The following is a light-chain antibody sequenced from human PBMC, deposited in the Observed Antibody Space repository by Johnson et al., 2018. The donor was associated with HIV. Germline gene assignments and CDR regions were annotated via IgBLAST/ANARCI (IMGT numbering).Light chain of an antibody. J-gene: IGLJ1*01. V-gene: IGLV1-51*01. CDR2: HNN. CDR1: SSNIGNYY. CDR3: ATWDTSLTTGGV. Sequence: QSVLTQSPSVSAAPGQKVTISCSGSSSNIGNYYVSWYQQIAGKAPKLTIYHNNMRPPGIPDRLSGSHSGTSAALGLTRFPTDDEADYYCATWDTSLTTGGVFGTGTKVTVL.